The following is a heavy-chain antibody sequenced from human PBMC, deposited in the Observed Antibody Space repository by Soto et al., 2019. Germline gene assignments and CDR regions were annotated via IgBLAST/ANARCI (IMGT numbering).Heavy chain of an antibody. D-gene: IGHD3-22*01. J-gene: IGHJ3*02. V-gene: IGHV2-5*02. Sequence: QITLKESGPTLVKPTQTLTLTCTFSGFSLSTSGVGVGWIRQPPGKALEWLALISWDDDKRYSPSLKSRLTITKDTSKNQVVLTITNMDPGDTAPYYFAHSPGSGYWGDAFDIWGQGTMVTVSS. CDR2: ISWDDDK. CDR1: GFSLSTSGVG. CDR3: AHSPGSGYWGDAFDI.